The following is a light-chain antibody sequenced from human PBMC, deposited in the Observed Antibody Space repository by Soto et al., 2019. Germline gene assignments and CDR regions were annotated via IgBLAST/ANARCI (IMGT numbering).Light chain of an antibody. J-gene: IGKJ2*01. CDR2: GAS. Sequence: EIVMTQSPATLSVSPGERATLSCRASQRVSRNLAWYQQKPGQAPRLLIYGASTRATGIPARFSGSGSETEFTLTISSLQPDDSATYYCQQYDTSPYTFGQGTKLEIK. CDR3: QQYDTSPYT. V-gene: IGKV3-15*01. CDR1: QRVSRN.